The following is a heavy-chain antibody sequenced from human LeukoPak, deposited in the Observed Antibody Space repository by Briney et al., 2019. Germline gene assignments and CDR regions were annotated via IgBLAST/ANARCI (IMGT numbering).Heavy chain of an antibody. CDR1: GFTVSSYA. CDR2: ISGSGAYT. D-gene: IGHD1-1*01. J-gene: IGHJ4*02. Sequence: PGGSLRCSAAASGFTVSSYAMSWLRQAPGKGLKWVSFISGSGAYTYYADSVRGRFTISRDNSKNTLYLQKNSLKAEDTAVYYCAKGGTTGLYYFDYWGQRTLVTVSS. V-gene: IGHV3-23*01. CDR3: AKGGTTGLYYFDY.